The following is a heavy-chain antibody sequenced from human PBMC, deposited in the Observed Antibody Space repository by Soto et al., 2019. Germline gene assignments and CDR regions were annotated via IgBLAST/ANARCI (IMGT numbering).Heavy chain of an antibody. D-gene: IGHD4-17*01. Sequence: PGESLKISCQASGYSFTTYWISWVRQMPGEGLECMGRIDPTDSYTDYGPSFEGHVTMSVDRSINTAYLEWSSLKASDSAMYYCVRAVTTYYYYGMDIWGQGTTVTVSS. CDR2: IDPTDSYT. CDR1: GYSFTTYW. V-gene: IGHV5-10-1*01. J-gene: IGHJ6*02. CDR3: VRAVTTYYYYGMDI.